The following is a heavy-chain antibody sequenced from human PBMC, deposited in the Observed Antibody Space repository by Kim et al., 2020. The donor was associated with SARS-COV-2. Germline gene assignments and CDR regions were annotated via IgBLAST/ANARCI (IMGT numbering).Heavy chain of an antibody. CDR1: GFPFSSYS. J-gene: IGHJ4*02. D-gene: IGHD1-26*01. CDR3: ARDAASRPWETPFDY. V-gene: IGHV3-48*02. CDR2: ISNSGNTI. Sequence: GSQRLSCAASGFPFSSYSMNWVRQAPGKGLEWVSYISNSGNTIYYADSVMGRFTISRDNAKNSLYLQMNSLRDEDTAVYYCARDAASRPWETPFDYWGQGTLVTVSS.